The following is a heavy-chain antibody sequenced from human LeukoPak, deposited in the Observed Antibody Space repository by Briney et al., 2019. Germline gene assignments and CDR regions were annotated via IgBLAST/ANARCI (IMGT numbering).Heavy chain of an antibody. CDR3: AGVSDYYYYMDV. CDR2: IYYSGST. Sequence: SETLSLTCTVSGGSISSSSYYWGWIRQPPGKGLEWIGSIYYSGSTYYNPSLKSRVTISVDTSKNQFSLKLSSVTAADTAVYYCAGVSDYYYYMDVWGKGTTVAVSS. CDR1: GGSISSSSYY. V-gene: IGHV4-39*07. J-gene: IGHJ6*03.